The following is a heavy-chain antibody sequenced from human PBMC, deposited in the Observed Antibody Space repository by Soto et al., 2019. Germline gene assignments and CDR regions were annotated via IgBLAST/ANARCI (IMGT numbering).Heavy chain of an antibody. J-gene: IGHJ6*03. D-gene: IGHD5-18*01. CDR1: GFTFSNAW. Sequence: GGSLRLSCAASGFTFSNAWMSWVRQAPGKGLEWVGRIKSKTDGGTTDYAAPVKGRFTISRDDSKNTLYLQMNSLKTEDTAVYYCTTASGDTAMVMSYYYYYMDVWGKGTTVTVSS. V-gene: IGHV3-15*01. CDR3: TTASGDTAMVMSYYYYYMDV. CDR2: IKSKTDGGTT.